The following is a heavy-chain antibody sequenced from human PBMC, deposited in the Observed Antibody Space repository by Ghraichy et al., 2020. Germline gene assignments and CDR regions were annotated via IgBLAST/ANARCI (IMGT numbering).Heavy chain of an antibody. CDR1: GGSISSSSYY. V-gene: IGHV4-39*01. D-gene: IGHD3-9*01. J-gene: IGHJ3*02. CDR3: ARHPLYYDILTGYYPHDAFDI. CDR2: IYYSGST. Sequence: ESLNISCTVSGGSISSSSYYWGWIRQPPGKGLEWIGSIYYSGSTYYNPSLKSRVTISVDTSKNQFSLKLSSVTAADTAVYYCARHPLYYDILTGYYPHDAFDIWGQGTMVTVSS.